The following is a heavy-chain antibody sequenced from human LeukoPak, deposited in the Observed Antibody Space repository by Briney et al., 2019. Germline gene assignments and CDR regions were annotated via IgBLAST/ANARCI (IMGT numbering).Heavy chain of an antibody. CDR2: FDPEDGET. D-gene: IGHD5-24*01. J-gene: IGHJ4*02. CDR3: ASQRRDGYNSLS. CDR1: GYTLTELS. V-gene: IGHV1-24*01. Sequence: GASVTVSCKVSGYTLTELSMHWVRPAPGNGLEWMGGFDPEDGETIYAQKFQGRVTMTEDTSTDTAYMELSSLRSEDTAVYYCASQRRDGYNSLSWGQGTLVTVSS.